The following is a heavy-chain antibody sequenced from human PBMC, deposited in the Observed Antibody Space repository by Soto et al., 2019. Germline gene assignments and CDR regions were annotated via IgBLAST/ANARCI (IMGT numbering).Heavy chain of an antibody. CDR2: IGHLETT. Sequence: SETLSLTCSVSGVAMTYGGYSWSWIRQSPEKGLEWLGYIGHLETTYYNPPFKSRLSLSIDTSNNQFSLRLRSVTDADTAVYYCVRHRGLYYLDGRAYHNNWFDSWGQGILVTVSS. J-gene: IGHJ5*01. V-gene: IGHV4-30-2*06. CDR1: GVAMTYGGYS. CDR3: VRHRGLYYLDGRAYHNNWFDS. D-gene: IGHD3-22*01.